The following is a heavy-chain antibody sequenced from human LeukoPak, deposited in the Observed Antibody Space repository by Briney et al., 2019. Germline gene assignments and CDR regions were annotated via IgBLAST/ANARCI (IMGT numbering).Heavy chain of an antibody. CDR2: RSDTGST. D-gene: IGHD3-22*01. J-gene: IGHJ4*02. CDR3: ARFRNYYDSSGSYTYFDY. CDR1: GSSISSYY. Sequence: PSETLSLTCNVSGSSISSYYWSWIRQPPGKGLEWIGYRSDTGSTNYNPSLKSRVTISVDTSKKQFSLRLSSVTAADTAVYFCARFRNYYDSSGSYTYFDYWGQGTLVTVSS. V-gene: IGHV4-59*01.